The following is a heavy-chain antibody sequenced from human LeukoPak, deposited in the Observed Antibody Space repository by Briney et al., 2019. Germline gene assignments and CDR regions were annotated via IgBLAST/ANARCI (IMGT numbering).Heavy chain of an antibody. D-gene: IGHD1-26*01. CDR1: GGSISSSSYY. V-gene: IGHV4-39*01. CDR3: ARHAKERRALVGAIDY. Sequence: SETLSLTCTVSGGSISSSSYYWGWIRQPPGTGLECIGSIYYSGSTYYNPSLKSRVTISVDTSKNQFSLKLSSVTAADTAVYYCARHAKERRALVGAIDYWGQGTLVTVSS. CDR2: IYYSGST. J-gene: IGHJ4*02.